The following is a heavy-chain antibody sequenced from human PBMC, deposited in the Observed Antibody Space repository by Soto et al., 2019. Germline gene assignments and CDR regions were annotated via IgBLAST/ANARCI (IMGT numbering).Heavy chain of an antibody. V-gene: IGHV4-34*01. CDR1: GGSFSGYY. J-gene: IGHJ6*02. CDR2: INHSGST. CDR3: ATTAMVTPYYYYGMDV. D-gene: IGHD5-18*01. Sequence: SETPSLTCAVYGGSFSGYYWSWIRQPPGKGLEWIGEINHSGSTNYNPSLKSRVTISVDTSKNQFSLKLSSVTAADTAVYYCATTAMVTPYYYYGMDVWGQGTTVTVSS.